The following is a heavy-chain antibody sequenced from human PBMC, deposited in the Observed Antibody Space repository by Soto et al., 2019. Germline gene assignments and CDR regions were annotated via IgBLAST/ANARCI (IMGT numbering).Heavy chain of an antibody. V-gene: IGHV1-69*01. D-gene: IGHD3-22*01. Sequence: QVQLVQSGAEVKKPGSSVKVSCKASGGTFSSYAISWVRQAPGQGLEWRGGIIPIFGTANYAQKFQGRVTITADESTSTAYMELSSLTTEDTAVYYCERDPQDYDSSGWGDYWGQGTLVTVS. CDR1: GGTFSSYA. J-gene: IGHJ4*02. CDR3: ERDPQDYDSSGWGDY. CDR2: IIPIFGTA.